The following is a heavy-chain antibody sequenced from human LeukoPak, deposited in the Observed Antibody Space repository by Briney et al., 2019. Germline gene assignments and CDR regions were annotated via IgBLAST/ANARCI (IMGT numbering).Heavy chain of an antibody. CDR1: GFTFSDYH. Sequence: PGGSLRLSCAASGFTFSDYHMSWIRQAPGKGLEWVSYISTSGSTTDYADSVKGRFTISRDNAKNSLYLQMNSLRAEDTAVYYCVRAMDVWGQGTTVTVS. CDR2: ISTSGSTT. V-gene: IGHV3-11*01. J-gene: IGHJ6*02. CDR3: VRAMDV.